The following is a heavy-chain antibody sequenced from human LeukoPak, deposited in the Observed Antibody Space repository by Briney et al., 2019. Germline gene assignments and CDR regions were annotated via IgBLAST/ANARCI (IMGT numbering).Heavy chain of an antibody. Sequence: PGGSLRLSCAASGFTFSSYSMSWVRQAPGKGLEWVSAISGSGGSTYYADSVKGRFTISRDNSKNTLYLQMNSLRAEDTAVYYCAKDSAMALLFDYWGQGTLVTVSS. V-gene: IGHV3-23*01. CDR3: AKDSAMALLFDY. J-gene: IGHJ4*02. CDR1: GFTFSSYS. CDR2: ISGSGGST. D-gene: IGHD5-18*01.